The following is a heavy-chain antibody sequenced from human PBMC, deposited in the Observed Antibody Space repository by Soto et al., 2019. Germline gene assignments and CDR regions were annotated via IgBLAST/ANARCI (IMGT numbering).Heavy chain of an antibody. Sequence: EVQLVESGGGLVKPGGSLRLSCAASGFTFSSYSMNWVRQAPGKGLEWVSSISSSSSYIYYADSVKGRFTISRDNAKNSLYLQMNSLRAEDTAVYYCARVSRLIYCSSTSCYGDYYYYYYMDVWGKGTTVTVSS. V-gene: IGHV3-21*01. D-gene: IGHD2-2*01. J-gene: IGHJ6*03. CDR3: ARVSRLIYCSSTSCYGDYYYYYYMDV. CDR1: GFTFSSYS. CDR2: ISSSSSYI.